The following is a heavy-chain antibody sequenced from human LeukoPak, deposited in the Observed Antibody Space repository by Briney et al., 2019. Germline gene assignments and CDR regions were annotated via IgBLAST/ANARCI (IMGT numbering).Heavy chain of an antibody. Sequence: GGSLRLSCAASGFTFDDYGMSWVRQAPGKGLEWVSGINWNGGSTGYADSVKGRFTISRDNAKNSLYLQMNSLRAEDTALYYCARVAYDYVWGSYRSLGYYYMDVWVKGTTVTVSS. CDR3: ARVAYDYVWGSYRSLGYYYMDV. V-gene: IGHV3-20*04. D-gene: IGHD3-16*02. J-gene: IGHJ6*03. CDR1: GFTFDDYG. CDR2: INWNGGST.